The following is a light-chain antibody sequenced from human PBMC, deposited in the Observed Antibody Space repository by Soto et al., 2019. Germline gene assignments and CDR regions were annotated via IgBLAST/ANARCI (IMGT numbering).Light chain of an antibody. CDR2: EVS. V-gene: IGLV2-14*01. J-gene: IGLJ6*01. CDR3: SSYRSSSNV. Sequence: QSALTQPASVSGSPGQSITISCSGSSSDVGGYIFVSWYQQHPGKAPKLILYEVSNRPSGVSNRFSGSKSGNTASLTISGLQAEDEADYYCSSYRSSSNVFGSGTKLTVL. CDR1: SSDVGGYIF.